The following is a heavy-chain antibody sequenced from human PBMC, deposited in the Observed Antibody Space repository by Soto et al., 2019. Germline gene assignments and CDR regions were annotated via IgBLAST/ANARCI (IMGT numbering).Heavy chain of an antibody. CDR2: IYYSGST. J-gene: IGHJ5*02. V-gene: IGHV4-39*01. Sequence: LSLTCTVSGGSISSSSYYWGWIRQPPGKGLEWIGSIYYSGSTYYNPSLKSRVTISVDTSKNQFSLKLSSVTAADTAVYYCASQYYDYVWGSYRPRWFDPWGQGTLVTV. CDR1: GGSISSSSYY. CDR3: ASQYYDYVWGSYRPRWFDP. D-gene: IGHD3-16*02.